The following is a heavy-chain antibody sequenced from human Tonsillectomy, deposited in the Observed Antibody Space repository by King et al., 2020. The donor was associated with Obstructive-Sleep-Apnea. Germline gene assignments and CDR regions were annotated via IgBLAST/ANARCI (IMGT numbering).Heavy chain of an antibody. CDR2: ISSSSSYT. J-gene: IGHJ6*02. CDR1: GFTFSDYY. Sequence: VQLVESGGGLVKPGGSLRLSCAASGFTFSDYYMSLIRQAPGKGLEWVSYISSSSSYTNYADSVRGRFTISRDNAKKSLYLQMNSLRAEDTAVYYCAREKEDIVVVVAAMDYGMDVWGQGTTVTVSS. V-gene: IGHV3-11*06. D-gene: IGHD2-15*01. CDR3: AREKEDIVVVVAAMDYGMDV.